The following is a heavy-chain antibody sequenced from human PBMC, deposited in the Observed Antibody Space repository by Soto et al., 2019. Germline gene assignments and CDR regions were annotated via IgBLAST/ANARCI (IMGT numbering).Heavy chain of an antibody. CDR3: ASVLDY. CDR2: ISHDGRTT. CDR1: GFSLDTYA. V-gene: IGHV3-30*04. Sequence: QVQLVDSGGDVVQPGTSLRLSCAVTGFSLDTYAFRWVRQAQGKGLEWVAYISHDGRTTAYADSVKGRFTISRDTSKNTLYLQMNSLRLEDTALYYCASVLDYWGQGTLVTVCS. J-gene: IGHJ4*02.